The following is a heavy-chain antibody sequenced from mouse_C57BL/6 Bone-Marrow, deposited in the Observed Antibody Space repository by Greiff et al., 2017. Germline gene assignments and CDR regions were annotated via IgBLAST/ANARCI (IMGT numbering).Heavy chain of an antibody. Sequence: QVQLQQPGAELVRPGSSVKLSCKASGYTFTSYWMHWVKQRPIQGLEWIGNIDPSDSETHYNQKFKDKATLTVDKSSSTAYMQLSILTSADSAGYYCARKLTAQAPGAWIADWGQGTLVTVSA. V-gene: IGHV1-52*01. CDR2: IDPSDSET. CDR3: ARKLTAQAPGAWIAD. D-gene: IGHD3-2*02. CDR1: GYTFTSYW. J-gene: IGHJ3*01.